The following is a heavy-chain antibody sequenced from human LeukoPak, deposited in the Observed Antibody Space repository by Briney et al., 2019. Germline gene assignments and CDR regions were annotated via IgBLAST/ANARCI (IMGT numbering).Heavy chain of an antibody. CDR1: GFTFSSYS. CDR2: ISSSSSYI. D-gene: IGHD3-3*01. V-gene: IGHV3-21*04. CDR3: AKEVTIFGVHHGMDV. Sequence: PGGSLRLPCAASGFTFSSYSMNWVRQAPGKGLEWVSSISSSSSYIYYADSVKGRFTISRDNAKNSLYLQMNSLRAEDTAVYYCAKEVTIFGVHHGMDVWGQGTTVTVSS. J-gene: IGHJ6*02.